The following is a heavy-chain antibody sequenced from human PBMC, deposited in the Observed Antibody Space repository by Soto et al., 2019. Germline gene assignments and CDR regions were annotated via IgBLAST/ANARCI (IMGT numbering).Heavy chain of an antibody. V-gene: IGHV4-39*01. D-gene: IGHD3-9*01. CDR3: ARHLGDYDIFSGYYRIRAPIDP. CDR2: IYYSGST. J-gene: IGHJ5*02. CDR1: GGSISSSSYY. Sequence: SETLSLTCTVSGGSISSSSYYWGWIRQPPGKGLEWIGSIYYSGSTYFNPSLKSRVTISVDTSKNQFSLKLSSVTAADTAVYYCARHLGDYDIFSGYYRIRAPIDPRGPGILVTVSS.